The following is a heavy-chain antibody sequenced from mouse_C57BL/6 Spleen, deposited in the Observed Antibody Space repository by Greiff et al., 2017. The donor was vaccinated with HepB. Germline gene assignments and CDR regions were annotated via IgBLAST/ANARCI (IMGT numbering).Heavy chain of an antibody. CDR2: ISYDGSN. CDR1: GYSITSGYY. V-gene: IGHV3-6*01. Sequence: ESGPGLVKPSQSLSLTCSVTGYSITSGYYWNWIRQFPGNKLEWMGYISYDGSNNYNPSLKNRISITRDTSKNQFFLKLNSVTTEDTATYYCARRGLYYGYDAWFAYWGQGTLVTVSA. CDR3: ARRGLYYGYDAWFAY. D-gene: IGHD2-2*01. J-gene: IGHJ3*01.